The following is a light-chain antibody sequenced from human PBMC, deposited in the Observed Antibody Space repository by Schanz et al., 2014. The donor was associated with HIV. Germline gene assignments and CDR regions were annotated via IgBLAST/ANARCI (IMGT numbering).Light chain of an antibody. V-gene: IGKV4-1*01. CDR3: QQYYSSPQT. CDR2: WAS. Sequence: DILMTQSPDSLAVSLGERATINCKSSQSILFSSNNRNYLAWYQLKPGQPPKLLIYWASSRESGVPDRFTGSGSGTDFALTISSLQAEDVAVYYCQQYYSSPQTFGQGTKLEIK. CDR1: QSILFSSNNRNY. J-gene: IGKJ2*01.